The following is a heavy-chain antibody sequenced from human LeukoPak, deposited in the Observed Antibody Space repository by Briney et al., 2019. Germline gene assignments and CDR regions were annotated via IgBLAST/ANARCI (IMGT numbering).Heavy chain of an antibody. D-gene: IGHD3-22*01. V-gene: IGHV4-59*07. CDR3: AGLLDYDNSGAPDVFDI. Sequence: SDTLSLTCSVSGGPITSNYWTWIRQSPGKGLEYIGHVSYTGRTRYNPSLQRRLTISLDTSNNHFSLQLTSVSAADPAVYYCAGLLDYDNSGAPDVFDIWGQGTMVTVSS. CDR1: GGPITSNY. J-gene: IGHJ3*02. CDR2: VSYTGRT.